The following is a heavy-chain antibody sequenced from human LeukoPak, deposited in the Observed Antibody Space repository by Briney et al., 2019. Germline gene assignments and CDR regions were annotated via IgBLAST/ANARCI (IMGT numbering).Heavy chain of an antibody. Sequence: GESLKISCKGSGYSFTSYWISWVRQMPGKGLEWMGRIDPSDSYTNYSPSFQGHATISADKSISTAYLQWSSLRASDTAMYYCARLPIAAAGDLEYFQHWGQGTLVTVSS. CDR3: ARLPIAAAGDLEYFQH. CDR2: IDPSDSYT. D-gene: IGHD6-13*01. V-gene: IGHV5-10-1*01. J-gene: IGHJ1*01. CDR1: GYSFTSYW.